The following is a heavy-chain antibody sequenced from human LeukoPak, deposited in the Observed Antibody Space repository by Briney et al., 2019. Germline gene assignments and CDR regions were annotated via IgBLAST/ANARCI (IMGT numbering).Heavy chain of an antibody. CDR3: ARGVGYSGYDSTDY. J-gene: IGHJ4*02. D-gene: IGHD5-12*01. Sequence: GGSLRLSCAASGFTFNTYGMSWVRQAPGKGLEWVSGISGSGGATYYADSVKGRFTISRDNAKNSLYLQMNSLRAEDTAVYYCARGVGYSGYDSTDYWGQGTLVTVSS. CDR2: ISGSGGAT. CDR1: GFTFNTYG. V-gene: IGHV3-48*01.